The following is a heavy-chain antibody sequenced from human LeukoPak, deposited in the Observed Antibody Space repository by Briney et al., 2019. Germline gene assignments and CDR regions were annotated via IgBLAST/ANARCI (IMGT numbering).Heavy chain of an antibody. J-gene: IGHJ4*02. CDR2: ICGSGGST. D-gene: IGHD3-3*01. Sequence: GGSLRLSCGLSGFTFSRFPMRCVRAARGGGGVGVSAICGSGGSTYYAGSVKGRFTISRDNSKNTLYLQMNSLRAEDTAVYYCAKFDGSELRFLEWLLFDYWGQGTLVTVSS. CDR1: GFTFSRFP. CDR3: AKFDGSELRFLEWLLFDY. V-gene: IGHV3-23*01.